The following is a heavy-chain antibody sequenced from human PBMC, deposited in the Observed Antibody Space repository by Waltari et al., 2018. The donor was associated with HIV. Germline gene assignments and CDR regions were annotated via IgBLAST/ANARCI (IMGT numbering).Heavy chain of an antibody. D-gene: IGHD6-13*01. CDR3: AAHLEAVPEAVSEYFEF. J-gene: IGHJ4*02. CDR2: FDREDNEA. CDR1: RHTLSAMS. Sequence: QVQPEQSGAEVKTPGAVVKVSCKVSRHTLSAMSMPWARQAPGKGLEWRGYFDREDNEAIYAAKFQGRVTMTQDASADTAYMELSSLRSEDTAVYFCAAHLEAVPEAVSEYFEFWGQGALVIVSS. V-gene: IGHV1-24*01.